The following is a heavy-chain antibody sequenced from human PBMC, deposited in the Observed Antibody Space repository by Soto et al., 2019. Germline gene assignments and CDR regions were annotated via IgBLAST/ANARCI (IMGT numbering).Heavy chain of an antibody. V-gene: IGHV3-33*01. D-gene: IGHD3-16*01. CDR3: ARDYVQGDDAFDI. CDR2: IWYDGSNK. Sequence: QVQLVESGGGVVQPGRSLRLSCAASGFTFSSYGMHWVRQAPGKGLEWVAVIWYDGSNKYYADSVKGRFTISRDNSKNTLYLQMNSLRAEDTAVYYCARDYVQGDDAFDIWGQGTMVTVSS. J-gene: IGHJ3*02. CDR1: GFTFSSYG.